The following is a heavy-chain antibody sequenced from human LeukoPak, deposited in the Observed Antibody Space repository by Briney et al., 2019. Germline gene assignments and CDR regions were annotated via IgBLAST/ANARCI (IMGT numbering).Heavy chain of an antibody. Sequence: ASVKVSCKASGYTFTSYGISWVRQAPGQGLEWMGWISAYNGNTNYAQKLQGRVTMNRDTPPSTAYMELRSLRSDDTAVYYGARARVTLYYDSSGPDAFDLWGQGPMVTVSS. CDR2: ISAYNGNT. J-gene: IGHJ3*01. V-gene: IGHV1-18*01. CDR3: ARARVTLYYDSSGPDAFDL. CDR1: GYTFTSYG. D-gene: IGHD3-22*01.